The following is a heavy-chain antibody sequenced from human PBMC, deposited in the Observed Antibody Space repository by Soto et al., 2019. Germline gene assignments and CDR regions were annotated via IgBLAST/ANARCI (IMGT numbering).Heavy chain of an antibody. CDR2: IRSKANSYAT. J-gene: IGHJ1*01. V-gene: IGHV3-73*01. Sequence: GGSLSLSCAASGFTFSGSAMHWVRQASGKGLEWVGRIRSKANSYATAYAASVKGRFTISRDDSKNTAYLQMNSLKTEDTAVYYCTRIPTGPQHWGQGTLVTVSS. CDR3: TRIPTGPQH. CDR1: GFTFSGSA.